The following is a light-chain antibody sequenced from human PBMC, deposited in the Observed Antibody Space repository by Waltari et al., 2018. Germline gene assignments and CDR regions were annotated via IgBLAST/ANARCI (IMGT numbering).Light chain of an antibody. CDR2: AAS. CDR1: QGISSY. J-gene: IGKJ1*01. Sequence: AIRVTQSPSSLSASTGDRVTITCRASQGISSYLAWYQQKPGKAPKRLIYAASTLQSGVPSRVSGSGSATDFTLTISCLQSDDFATYYCQQYYSYPRTFGQGTKVEIK. V-gene: IGKV1-8*01. CDR3: QQYYSYPRT.